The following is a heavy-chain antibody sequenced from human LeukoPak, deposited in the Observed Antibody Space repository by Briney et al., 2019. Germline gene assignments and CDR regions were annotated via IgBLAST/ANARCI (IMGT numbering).Heavy chain of an antibody. V-gene: IGHV4-39*07. Sequence: SGTLSLTCTVSGGSISSSSYYWGWIRQPPGKGLEWIGSVYYTGASYYNPSLKSRVTISIDTSKNHFSLNLTSVTAADTAVYYCARGAPPQNWGQGALVTVSS. CDR2: VYYTGAS. J-gene: IGHJ4*02. CDR1: GGSISSSSYY. CDR3: ARGAPPQN.